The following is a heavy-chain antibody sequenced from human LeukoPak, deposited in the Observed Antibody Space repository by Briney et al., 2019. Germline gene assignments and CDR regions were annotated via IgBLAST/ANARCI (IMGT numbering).Heavy chain of an antibody. V-gene: IGHV5-51*01. J-gene: IGHJ4*02. D-gene: IGHD6-13*01. Sequence: GESLKISCKGSGYSFTSYWIGWVRQMPGKGLEWMGIIYPGDSDTRYSPSFQGQVTISADKSISTAYLQWSSLKASDTAMYYCARHGDSSSWYSYYFDYWGQGTLVTVSS. CDR2: IYPGDSDT. CDR3: ARHGDSSSWYSYYFDY. CDR1: GYSFTSYW.